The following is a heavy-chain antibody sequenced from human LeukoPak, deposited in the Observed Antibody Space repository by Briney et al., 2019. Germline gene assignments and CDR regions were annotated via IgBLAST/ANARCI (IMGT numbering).Heavy chain of an antibody. CDR1: GYSFTSYW. D-gene: IGHD3-22*01. J-gene: IGHJ4*02. V-gene: IGHV5-51*01. CDR2: IYPGDSDT. CDR3: ARRYYYDSSGNYYFDY. Sequence: GESLKISCKGSGYSFTSYWIGWVRQMPGKGLEWMGIIYPGDSDTRYSPSFQGQVTISADRSISTAYLQWSSLKASDTAMYYCARRYYYDSSGNYYFDYWGQGTLVTVSS.